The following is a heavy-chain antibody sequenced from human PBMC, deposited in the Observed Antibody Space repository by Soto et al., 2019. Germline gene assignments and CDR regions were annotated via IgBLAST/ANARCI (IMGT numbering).Heavy chain of an antibody. V-gene: IGHV4-30-4*01. Sequence: QVQLQESGPGLVKPSQTLSLTCTVSGGSISSGDYYWSWNRQPPGKGLEWIGYILYSGSTNYNPSLERRLTISVDTTKNQSTLKLTSETAAATAVYYCARKGAIDYWGRGTLLRVSS. CDR1: GGSISSGDYY. CDR2: ILYSGST. CDR3: ARKGAIDY. J-gene: IGHJ4*02.